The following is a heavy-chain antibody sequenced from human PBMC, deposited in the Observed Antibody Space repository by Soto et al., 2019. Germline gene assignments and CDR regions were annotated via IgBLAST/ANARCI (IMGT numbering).Heavy chain of an antibody. J-gene: IGHJ4*02. CDR1: GGSFSGYY. CDR2: IKSKTDGGTT. V-gene: IGHV3-15*07. D-gene: IGHD4-17*01. CDR3: TTGSTVNDY. Sequence: ETLSLTCAVYGGSFSGYYWSWVRQAPGKGLEWVGRIKSKTDGGTTDYAAPVKGRFTISRDDSKNTLYLQMNSLKTEDTAVYYCTTGSTVNDYWGQGTLVTVSS.